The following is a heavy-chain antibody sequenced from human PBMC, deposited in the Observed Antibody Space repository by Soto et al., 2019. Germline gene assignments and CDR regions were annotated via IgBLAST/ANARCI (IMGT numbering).Heavy chain of an antibody. Sequence: GGSLRLSCAASGFTFSSYGMHWVRQAPGKGLEWVAVIWYDGSNKYYADSVKGRFTISRDNSKNTLYLQMNSLRAEDTAVYYCAKDLKSSGWPYYYYYYGMDVWGQGTTVTVSS. J-gene: IGHJ6*02. D-gene: IGHD6-19*01. CDR3: AKDLKSSGWPYYYYYYGMDV. CDR2: IWYDGSNK. CDR1: GFTFSSYG. V-gene: IGHV3-33*06.